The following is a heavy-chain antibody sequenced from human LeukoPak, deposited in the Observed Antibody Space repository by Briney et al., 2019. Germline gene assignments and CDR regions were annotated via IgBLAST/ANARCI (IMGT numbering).Heavy chain of an antibody. Sequence: GSLRLSCAASGFTFSSYSMNWIRQSPGKGLEWIGEINYSGSTNNNPSLRSRVTISIDTSKNQFSLQLSSVTAADTAVYYCARKIEAAGRGGWVCWGQGTPVTVSS. V-gene: IGHV4-34*01. CDR1: GFTFSSYS. J-gene: IGHJ4*02. CDR3: ARKIEAAGRGGWVC. D-gene: IGHD6-13*01. CDR2: INYSGST.